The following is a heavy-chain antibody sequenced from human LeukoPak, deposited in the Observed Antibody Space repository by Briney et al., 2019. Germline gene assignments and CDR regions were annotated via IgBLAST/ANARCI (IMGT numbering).Heavy chain of an antibody. J-gene: IGHJ3*01. V-gene: IGHV3-7*03. CDR1: GFIFNTFW. CDR3: ARDFPSIGRGTFDF. D-gene: IGHD3-10*01. CDR2: INQDGSDM. Sequence: GGSLRLSCAASGFIFNTFWMNWVRLTPGKGLEWVAKINQDGSDMYYVDSVKGRFFVSRDNARNLVYLQMNSLRVDDTAVYYCARDFPSIGRGTFDFWGQGTIIIVSS.